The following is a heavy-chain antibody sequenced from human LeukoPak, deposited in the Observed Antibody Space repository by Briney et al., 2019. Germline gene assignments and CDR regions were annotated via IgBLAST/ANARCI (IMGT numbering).Heavy chain of an antibody. Sequence: SETLSLTCTVSGGSISSYYWSWIRQPAGKGLEWIGYIYYSGSTNYNPSLKSRVTISVDTSKNQFSLKLSSVTAADTAVYYCARAGTFWGGPTYYFDYWGQGTLVTVSS. J-gene: IGHJ4*02. CDR3: ARAGTFWGGPTYYFDY. V-gene: IGHV4-59*01. CDR2: IYYSGST. CDR1: GGSISSYY. D-gene: IGHD3-3*01.